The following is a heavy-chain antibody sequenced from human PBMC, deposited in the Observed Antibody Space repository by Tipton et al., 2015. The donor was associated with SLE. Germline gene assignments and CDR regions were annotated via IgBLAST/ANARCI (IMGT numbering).Heavy chain of an antibody. Sequence: TLSLTCTVSGDSISRYYWSWIRQPPGKGLEWIGYIYYSGSTNYNPSLKSRITISLDTSKNQFSLKLNSVTAADTAVYYCARDLASYYGVDVWGKGTTVTVSS. CDR1: GDSISRYY. D-gene: IGHD3-3*02. CDR2: IYYSGST. V-gene: IGHV4-59*01. J-gene: IGHJ6*04. CDR3: ARDLASYYGVDV.